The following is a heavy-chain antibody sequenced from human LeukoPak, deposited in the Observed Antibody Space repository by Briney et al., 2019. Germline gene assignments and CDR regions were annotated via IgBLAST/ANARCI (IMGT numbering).Heavy chain of an antibody. V-gene: IGHV3-48*01. Sequence: GGSLRLSCAASGFTFSSYSMNWVRLAPGKGLEWISYISAGGTPVYYADSVEGRFTVSRDNEKNSLYLQLNSLRADDTAVYYCARDFRSSSWYIGDYWGQGAQVTVSP. J-gene: IGHJ4*02. CDR3: ARDFRSSSWYIGDY. CDR2: ISAGGTPV. CDR1: GFTFSSYS. D-gene: IGHD6-13*01.